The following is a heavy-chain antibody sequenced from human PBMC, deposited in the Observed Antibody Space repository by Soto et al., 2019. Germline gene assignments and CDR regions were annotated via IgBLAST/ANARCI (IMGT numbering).Heavy chain of an antibody. J-gene: IGHJ4*02. CDR2: TTFDGRNK. D-gene: IGHD1-26*01. V-gene: IGHV3-30*04. CDR3: ASGSYFEN. Sequence: GGSLRLSCVASGLPFSLYQMSWVRQAPGKGLEGVAVTTFDGRNKYHADSVRGRFTISRDNSKNTLYLDMESLRVEDTAVYYCASGSYFENWGRGTLVTVSS. CDR1: GLPFSLYQ.